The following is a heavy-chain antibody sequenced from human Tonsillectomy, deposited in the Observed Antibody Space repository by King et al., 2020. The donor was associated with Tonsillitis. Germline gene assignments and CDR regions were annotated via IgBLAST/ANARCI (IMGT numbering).Heavy chain of an antibody. D-gene: IGHD2-15*01. Sequence: QLVQSGAEVKKPGSSVKVSCKASGGTFRSYAFSWVRQAPGQGLEWMGGIIPLFGTTNYAQKFQGRVTITADESTSTAYMDLSSLRSEDTAVYYCARVAATLYYYYYGMDVWGQGTTVTVSS. CDR1: GGTFRSYA. CDR3: ARVAATLYYYYYGMDV. J-gene: IGHJ6*02. CDR2: IIPLFGTT. V-gene: IGHV1-69*12.